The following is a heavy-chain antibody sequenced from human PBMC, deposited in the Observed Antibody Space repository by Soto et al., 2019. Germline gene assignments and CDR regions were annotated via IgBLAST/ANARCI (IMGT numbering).Heavy chain of an antibody. J-gene: IGHJ3*02. CDR2: IYYSGST. V-gene: IGHV4-39*01. Sequence: QLQLQESGPGLVKPSETLSLTCTVSGGSISSSSYYWGWIRQPPGKGLEWIGSIYYSGSTYYNPSLKSRVTISVNTSKNQFSLKLSSVTAADTAVYYCARQPKDAFDIWGQGTMVTVSS. CDR3: ARQPKDAFDI. CDR1: GGSISSSSYY.